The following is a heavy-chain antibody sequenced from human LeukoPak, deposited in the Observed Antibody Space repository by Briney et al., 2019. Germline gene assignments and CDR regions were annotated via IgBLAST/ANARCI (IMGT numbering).Heavy chain of an antibody. CDR2: INFDGTST. D-gene: IGHD4/OR15-4a*01. CDR1: GFTFSNYW. J-gene: IGHJ4*02. Sequence: GGSQRLSCVASGFTFSNYWMSWVRQAPGKGLVWVSRINFDGTSTNYADFVKGRFTISRDNAKNTLYLQMNNLKAEDTAVYYCARANNFDYWGQGTLVTVSS. CDR3: ARANNFDY. V-gene: IGHV3-74*01.